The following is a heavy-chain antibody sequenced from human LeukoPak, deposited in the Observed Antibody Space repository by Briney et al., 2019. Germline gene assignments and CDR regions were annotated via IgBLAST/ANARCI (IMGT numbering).Heavy chain of an antibody. CDR2: ISYSGST. CDR1: GGSISNYY. CDR3: AVDNDSTGYYFSMDV. J-gene: IGHJ6*03. V-gene: IGHV4-59*01. Sequence: SETLSLTCTVSGGSISNYYWSWIRQTPGKGLEWIGYISYSGSTNYNPSLKGRVTISVDTSKNHFSLKLSSVTAADTAVYYCAVDNDSTGYYFSMDVWGKGTTVTVSS. D-gene: IGHD3-22*01.